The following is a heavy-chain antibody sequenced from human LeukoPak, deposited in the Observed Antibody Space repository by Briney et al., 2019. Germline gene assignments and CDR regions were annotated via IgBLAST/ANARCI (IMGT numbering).Heavy chain of an antibody. J-gene: IGHJ4*02. CDR2: IYYSGFT. CDR1: GGSISSYY. D-gene: IGHD5-24*01. Sequence: KPSETLSLTCTVSGGSISSYYWSWIRQPPGKGLEWIGYIYYSGFTIYNPSLKSRITISVDTSKNQLSLKVSSVTAADTAVYYCARVEMSAITIDYWGQGTLVAVSS. CDR3: ARVEMSAITIDY. V-gene: IGHV4-59*08.